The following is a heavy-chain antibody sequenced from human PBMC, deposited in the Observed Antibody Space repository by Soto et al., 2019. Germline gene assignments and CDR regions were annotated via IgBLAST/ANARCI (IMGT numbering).Heavy chain of an antibody. Sequence: PSETLSLTCAVYGGSFSGYYWSWIPQPPGKGLEWIGEINHSGSTNYNPSLKSRVTISVDTSKNQFSLKLSSVTAADTAVYYCARIGSLLNYYYYGMDVWGQGTTVTSP. CDR3: ARIGSLLNYYYYGMDV. D-gene: IGHD4-17*01. CDR1: GGSFSGYY. V-gene: IGHV4-34*01. CDR2: INHSGST. J-gene: IGHJ6*02.